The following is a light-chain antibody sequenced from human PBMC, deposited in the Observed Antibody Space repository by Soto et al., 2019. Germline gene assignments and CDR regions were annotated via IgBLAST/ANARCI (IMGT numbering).Light chain of an antibody. J-gene: IGLJ1*01. CDR2: DVS. CDR1: SSDVGGYYY. V-gene: IGLV2-14*01. Sequence: QSVLTQPASVSGSPGQSITISCTGTSSDVGGYYYVSWYQQHPGKAPKLMIYDVSNRPSGVSNRFSGSKSGTSASLAITGLQAEDEADYYCQSYDSSLSASYVFGGGTKVTVL. CDR3: QSYDSSLSASYV.